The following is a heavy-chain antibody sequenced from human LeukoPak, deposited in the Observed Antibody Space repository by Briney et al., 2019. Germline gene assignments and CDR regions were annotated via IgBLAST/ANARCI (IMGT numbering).Heavy chain of an antibody. CDR2: ISYSGST. D-gene: IGHD2-21*01. CDR1: GGSVSTYY. J-gene: IGHJ3*02. CDR3: AREMVMKGAFDI. Sequence: SETLSLTCTVSGGSVSTYYWSWIRQPPGKGLEWIGYISYSGSTNYNPSLKSRVTISLDTSKNQFSLKLSSVTAADTAVYYCAREMVMKGAFDIWGQGTMVTVSS. V-gene: IGHV4-59*02.